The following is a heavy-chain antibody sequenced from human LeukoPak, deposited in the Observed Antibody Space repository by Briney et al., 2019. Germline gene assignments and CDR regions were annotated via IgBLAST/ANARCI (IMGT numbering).Heavy chain of an antibody. CDR1: GFTFSSYW. CDR2: INTDGSNT. J-gene: IGHJ4*02. CDR3: ARARSDIVVVPAATPFDY. V-gene: IGHV3-74*01. D-gene: IGHD2-2*01. Sequence: GGSLRLSCSASGFTFSSYWMHWVRQAPGKGLEWVSRINTDGSNTNYADSVKGRFTISRDNAKNSLYLQMNSLRAEDTAVYYCARARSDIVVVPAATPFDYWGQGTLVTVSS.